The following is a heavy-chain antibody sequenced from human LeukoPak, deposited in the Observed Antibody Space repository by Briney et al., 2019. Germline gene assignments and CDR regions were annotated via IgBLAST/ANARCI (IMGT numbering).Heavy chain of an antibody. Sequence: SETLSLTCTVSGGSISSSSYYWGWIRQPPGKGLEWIGSIYYSGSTYYNPSLKSRVTISVDTSKNQFSLKLSSVTAADTAVYYCARGVENITMVRGVSWYYYYYMDVWGKGTTVTVSS. D-gene: IGHD3-10*01. CDR2: IYYSGST. V-gene: IGHV4-39*07. J-gene: IGHJ6*03. CDR1: GGSISSSSYY. CDR3: ARGVENITMVRGVSWYYYYYMDV.